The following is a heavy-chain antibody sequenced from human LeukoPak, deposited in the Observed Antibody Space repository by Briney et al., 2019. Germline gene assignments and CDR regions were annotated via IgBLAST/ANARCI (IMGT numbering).Heavy chain of an antibody. D-gene: IGHD6-19*01. CDR3: ANYNSGPFDY. CDR2: IYNSGAT. V-gene: IGHV3-66*01. J-gene: IGHJ4*02. Sequence: HPGGSLRLSCAASGFTVSSKYMSWVRQAPGKGLEWVSVIYNSGATYYADSVKGRFTISRDNSKNTLYLQMNSLRVDDTAVYYCANYNSGPFDYWGQGTLVTVSS. CDR1: GFTVSSKY.